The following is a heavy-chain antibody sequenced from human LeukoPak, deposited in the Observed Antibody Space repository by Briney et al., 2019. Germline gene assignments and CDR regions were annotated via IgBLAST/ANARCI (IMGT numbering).Heavy chain of an antibody. CDR2: ISDDGSP. Sequence: PSETLSLTCTVSGGSITTHNFYWGWVRQPPGKGLTWIGGISDDGSPFYNPSLQSRLTISIDTSKNQFSLRLTSVTAADTALYYGARLSDDGGLCDFWGQRTLGIVSS. CDR1: GGSITTHNFY. V-gene: IGHV4-39*01. D-gene: IGHD3-16*01. J-gene: IGHJ4*02. CDR3: ARLSDDGGLCDF.